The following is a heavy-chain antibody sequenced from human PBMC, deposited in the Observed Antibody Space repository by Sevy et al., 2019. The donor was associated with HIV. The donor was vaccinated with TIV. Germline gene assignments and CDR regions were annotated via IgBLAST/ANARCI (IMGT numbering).Heavy chain of an antibody. D-gene: IGHD3-22*01. CDR1: GFTFSSYS. CDR3: ARGVDLATMIVVADDFDY. CDR2: ISSSSSYI. V-gene: IGHV3-21*01. J-gene: IGHJ4*02. Sequence: GGSLRLSCAASGFTFSSYSMNWVRQAPGKGLEWVSSISSSSSYIYYADSVKGRFTISRDNAKNSLYLQMNSLRAEDTAVYYCARGVDLATMIVVADDFDYWGQGTLVTVSS.